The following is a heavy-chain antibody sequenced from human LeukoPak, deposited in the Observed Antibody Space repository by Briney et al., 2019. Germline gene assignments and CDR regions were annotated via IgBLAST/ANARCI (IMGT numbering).Heavy chain of an antibody. V-gene: IGHV3-23*01. CDR2: ISGSGDTT. CDR3: AKGDYGDYKLIDY. D-gene: IGHD4-17*01. Sequence: GGSLRLSCAASGFTFGSYAISWVRQAPGKGLEWVSAISGSGDTTLYVDSVKGRFAISRDNSKNTLYLQMSGLRPEDTAIYYCAKGDYGDYKLIDYWGQGTLVTVSS. CDR1: GFTFGSYA. J-gene: IGHJ4*02.